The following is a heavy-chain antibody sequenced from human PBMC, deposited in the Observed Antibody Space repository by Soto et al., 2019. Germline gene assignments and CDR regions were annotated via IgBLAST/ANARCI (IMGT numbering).Heavy chain of an antibody. V-gene: IGHV4-39*01. CDR2: TYYNGNA. D-gene: IGHD3-22*01. CDR1: GGYIDRSHYY. Sequence: SETMSHTCTVSGGYIDRSHYYWDCIRQPPGKGLEWIGTTYYNGNAYYNPSLKSRVTMSVDTSKNQFSLKLISVTAADTAVYYCARHFVAVVIKGWGYWGQGTLVTVSS. J-gene: IGHJ4*02. CDR3: ARHFVAVVIKGWGY.